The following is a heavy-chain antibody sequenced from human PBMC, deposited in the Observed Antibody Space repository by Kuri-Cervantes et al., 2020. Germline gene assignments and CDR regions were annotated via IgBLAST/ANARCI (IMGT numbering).Heavy chain of an antibody. J-gene: IGHJ3*02. CDR3: ARTNDAFDI. Sequence: ESLKISCAASGFTFSSYSMNWVRQAPGKGLEWIGYIYYSGSTNYNPSLKSRVTISVDTSKNQFSLKLSSVTAADTAVYYCARTNDAFDIWGQGTMVTVSS. CDR2: IYYSGST. V-gene: IGHV4-59*01. CDR1: GFTFSSYS.